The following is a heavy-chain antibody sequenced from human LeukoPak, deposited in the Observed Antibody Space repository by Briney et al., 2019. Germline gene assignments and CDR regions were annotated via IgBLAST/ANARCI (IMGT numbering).Heavy chain of an antibody. V-gene: IGHV3-23*01. CDR2: ISGSGGST. Sequence: GGSLRLSCAASGFTFSSYAMSWVRQAPRKGLEWVSAISGSGGSTYYADSVKGRFTISRDNSKNTLYLQMNSLRAEDTAVYYCANLISPDGDYWGQGTLVTVSS. J-gene: IGHJ4*02. D-gene: IGHD2/OR15-2a*01. CDR3: ANLISPDGDY. CDR1: GFTFSSYA.